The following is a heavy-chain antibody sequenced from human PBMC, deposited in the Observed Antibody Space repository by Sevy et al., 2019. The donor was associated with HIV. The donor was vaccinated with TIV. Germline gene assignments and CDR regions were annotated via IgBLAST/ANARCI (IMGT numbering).Heavy chain of an antibody. CDR3: AKPYRIAVAGDYYYSGMGV. D-gene: IGHD6-13*01. V-gene: IGHV3-43D*03. J-gene: IGHJ6*02. CDR1: GFTFDDYA. CDR2: ISWDGGST. Sequence: GGSLRLSCAVSGFTFDDYAMHWVRQAPGKGLEWVSLISWDGGSTYYADSVKGRFTISRDNSKNSLYLQMNSLRAEDTALYYCAKPYRIAVAGDYYYSGMGVWGQGTTVTVSS.